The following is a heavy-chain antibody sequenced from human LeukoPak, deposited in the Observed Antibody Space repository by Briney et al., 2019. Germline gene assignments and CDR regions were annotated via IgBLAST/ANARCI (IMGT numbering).Heavy chain of an antibody. J-gene: IGHJ6*03. CDR1: GGSISSYY. CDR3: ARLWSYYYYYMDV. V-gene: IGHV4-4*07. CDR2: IYTSGST. Sequence: SETLSLTCTVSGGSISSYYSSWIRQPAGKGLEWIGRIYTSGSTNYNPSLKSRVTISVDTSKNQFSLKLSSVTAADTAVYYCARLWSYYYYYMDVWGKGTTVTVSS. D-gene: IGHD3-10*01.